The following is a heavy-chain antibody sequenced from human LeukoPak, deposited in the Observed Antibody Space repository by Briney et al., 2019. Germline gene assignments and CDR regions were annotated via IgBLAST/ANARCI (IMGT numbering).Heavy chain of an antibody. J-gene: IGHJ5*02. CDR2: IGGRGTST. D-gene: IGHD3-16*01. Sequence: GGCLRLSCAASGFRFSDFTMTWVRQAPGKGPEWVSAIGGRGTSTYYADSLGGRFTISRDNSKDMLYLQMNSLKVEDTATYYCGKEGGAWGQGTKVTVSS. CDR3: GKEGGA. V-gene: IGHV3-23*01. CDR1: GFRFSDFT.